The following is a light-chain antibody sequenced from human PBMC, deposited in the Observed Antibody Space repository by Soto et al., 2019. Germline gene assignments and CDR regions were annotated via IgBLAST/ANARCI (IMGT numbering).Light chain of an antibody. CDR2: KAS. V-gene: IGKV1-5*03. CDR3: QHYNSYSEA. Sequence: HITKTTLTLFASVAVRITIAGRASQTISSWLAWYQQKPGKAPKLLIYKASTLKSGVPSRFSGSGSGTEFTLTISSLQPDDFATYYCQHYNSYSEAVGQGTKVDIK. CDR1: QTISSW. J-gene: IGKJ1*01.